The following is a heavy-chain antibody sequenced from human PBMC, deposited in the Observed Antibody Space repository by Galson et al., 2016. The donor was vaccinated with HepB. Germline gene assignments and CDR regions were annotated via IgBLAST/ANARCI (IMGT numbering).Heavy chain of an antibody. D-gene: IGHD3-10*01. Sequence: SLRLSCAASGFTFNAHWMNWVRQAPGKGLEWVANIRGDGIVSYYAASVRGRFTISRDNAKNSLSLQMNGLRVDETAVYYCSREMTGSYFDWGQGTLVTVSS. J-gene: IGHJ4*02. CDR2: IRGDGIVS. CDR1: GFTFNAHW. CDR3: SREMTGSYFD. V-gene: IGHV3-7*01.